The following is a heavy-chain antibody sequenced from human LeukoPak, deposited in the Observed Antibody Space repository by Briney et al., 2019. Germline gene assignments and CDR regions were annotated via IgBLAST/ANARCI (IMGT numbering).Heavy chain of an antibody. D-gene: IGHD3-9*01. CDR3: ARGGTYYDILTGYYSDAVLDY. CDR2: IYHSGST. Sequence: TSETLSLTRAVSGGSISSGGYSWSWIRQPPGKGLEWIGYIYHSGSTYYNPSLKSRVTISVDRSKSQFSLKLSSVTAADTAVYYCARGGTYYDILTGYYSDAVLDYWGQGTLVTVSS. J-gene: IGHJ4*02. V-gene: IGHV4-30-2*01. CDR1: GGSISSGGYS.